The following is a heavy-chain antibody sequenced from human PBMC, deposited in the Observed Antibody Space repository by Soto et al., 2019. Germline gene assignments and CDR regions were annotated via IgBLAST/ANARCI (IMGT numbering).Heavy chain of an antibody. CDR2: ISWNSNII. D-gene: IGHD2-15*01. CDR1: GFTFDDYA. CDR3: AKGGPDGFCSGGRCYFDY. V-gene: IGHV3-9*01. Sequence: EVQLVESGGGLVQPGRSLRLSCAASGFTFDDYAMHWVRRVPGKGLEWVSSISWNSNIIGYADSVKGRFPISRDNAKNSLYLQRNSLRPEDTALYYCAKGGPDGFCSGGRCYFDYWGQGTLVTVSS. J-gene: IGHJ4*02.